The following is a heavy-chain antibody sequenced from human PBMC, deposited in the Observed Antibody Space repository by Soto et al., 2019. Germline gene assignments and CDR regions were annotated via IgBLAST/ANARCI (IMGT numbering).Heavy chain of an antibody. Sequence: SENVSCNHSVCRVTGYGVGLVGQAAAQGLEWMGWISAYNGNTNYTPKLQGRVTMTTDTSTSTAYMELRTLRSDDTAVYFCARCYAILTGDCWFDSWGQGALVTVSS. J-gene: IGHJ5*01. D-gene: IGHD3-9*01. CDR3: ARCYAILTGDCWFDS. CDR1: VCRVTGYG. V-gene: IGHV1-18*04. CDR2: ISAYNGNT.